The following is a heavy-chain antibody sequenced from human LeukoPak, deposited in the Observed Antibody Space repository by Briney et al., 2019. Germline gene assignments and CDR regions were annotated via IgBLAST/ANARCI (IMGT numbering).Heavy chain of an antibody. V-gene: IGHV3-48*04. J-gene: IGHJ6*04. CDR3: AELGITMIGGV. CDR1: GFTFSSHG. CDR2: ISSSGSTI. Sequence: GETLRLSCAASGFTFSSHGMNWVRQAPGKGLEWVSYISSSGSTIYYADSVKGRFTISRDNAKNSLYLQMNSLRAEDTAVYYCAELGITMIGGVWGKGTTVTISS. D-gene: IGHD3-10*02.